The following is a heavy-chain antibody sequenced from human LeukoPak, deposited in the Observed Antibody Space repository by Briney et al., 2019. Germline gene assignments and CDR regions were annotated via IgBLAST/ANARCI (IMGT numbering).Heavy chain of an antibody. J-gene: IGHJ3*02. D-gene: IGHD4-17*01. CDR2: IKQDGSEK. V-gene: IGHV3-7*01. CDR1: GFTFGDSA. Sequence: GGSLRLSCTGSGFTFGDSAMSWVRQAPGKGLEWVANIKQDGSEKYYVDSVKGRFTISRDNAKNSLYLQMNSLRAEDTAVYYCARVGTYGDYEVDAFDIWGQGTMVTVSS. CDR3: ARVGTYGDYEVDAFDI.